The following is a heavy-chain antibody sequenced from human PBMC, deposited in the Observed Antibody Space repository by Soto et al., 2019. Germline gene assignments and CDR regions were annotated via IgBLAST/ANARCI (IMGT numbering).Heavy chain of an antibody. Sequence: QVQLVQSGAEVVNPGASVSVSCRASGYTFIAYYMHWVRQAPGHGLEWMGWINTRNGATKYAQKFQDRVTMTRDASISTAYMQLTRLTSDDSAVYYCARGTGSSWFDPWGQGTLVAVSS. CDR1: GYTFIAYY. CDR3: ARGTGSSWFDP. D-gene: IGHD3-10*01. CDR2: INTRNGAT. J-gene: IGHJ5*02. V-gene: IGHV1-2*02.